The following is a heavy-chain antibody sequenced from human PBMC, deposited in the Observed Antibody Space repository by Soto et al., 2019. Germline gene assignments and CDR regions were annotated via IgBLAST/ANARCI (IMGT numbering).Heavy chain of an antibody. CDR1: SGSISGHY. CDR3: ASPKIAFYNWFDP. Sequence: PSETLSLTCTVSSGSISGHYWSWVRQPPGKGLEWIGHIYYRGSTNYNPSLKSRVTISVDTSKNQFSLKLSSVTAADTAVYYCASPKIAFYNWFDPWGQGTLVTVSS. D-gene: IGHD3-3*02. CDR2: IYYRGST. V-gene: IGHV4-59*08. J-gene: IGHJ5*02.